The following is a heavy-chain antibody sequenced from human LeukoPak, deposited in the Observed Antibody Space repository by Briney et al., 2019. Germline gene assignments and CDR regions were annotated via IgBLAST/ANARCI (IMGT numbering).Heavy chain of an antibody. CDR1: GYSISSGYY. CDR2: IYHSGTT. CDR3: ARDSNYYDSSGPEAGWFDP. Sequence: PSVTLSLTCTVSGYSISSGYYWGWIRQPPGKGLEWIGSIYHSGTTYYNPSLKSRVTISVDTSKNQFSLKLSSVTAADTAVYYCARDSNYYDSSGPEAGWFDPWGQGTLVTVSS. J-gene: IGHJ5*02. D-gene: IGHD3-22*01. V-gene: IGHV4-38-2*02.